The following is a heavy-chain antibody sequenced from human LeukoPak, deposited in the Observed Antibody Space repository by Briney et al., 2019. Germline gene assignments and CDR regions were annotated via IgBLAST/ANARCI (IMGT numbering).Heavy chain of an antibody. D-gene: IGHD1-26*01. Sequence: PSETLSLTCTVSGGSISSYFWSWIRQPPGKGLEWLGYVYYSGSPNSNPSLKSRVTISVDASKNQFSLKLSSVTAADTAVYYCARVGATAGFDPWGQGTLVTVSS. CDR3: ARVGATAGFDP. V-gene: IGHV4-59*01. CDR2: VYYSGSP. CDR1: GGSISSYF. J-gene: IGHJ5*02.